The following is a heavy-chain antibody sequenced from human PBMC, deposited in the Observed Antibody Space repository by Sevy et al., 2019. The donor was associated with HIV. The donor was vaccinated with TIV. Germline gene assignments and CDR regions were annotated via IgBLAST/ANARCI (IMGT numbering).Heavy chain of an antibody. D-gene: IGHD2-15*01. CDR2: IIPIFGTA. Sequence: ASVKVSCKASGGTFSSYPISWVRQAPGQGLEWMGRIIPIFGTANYAQKFQGRVTITADEATNTAYMELNSLRSEDTAVYYCARDHGVASNYYYNMDVWGKGTTVTVSS. CDR3: ARDHGVASNYYYNMDV. J-gene: IGHJ6*03. CDR1: GGTFSSYP. V-gene: IGHV1-69*13.